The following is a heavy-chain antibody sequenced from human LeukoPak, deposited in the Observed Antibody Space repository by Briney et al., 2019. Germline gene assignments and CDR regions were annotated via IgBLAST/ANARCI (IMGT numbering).Heavy chain of an antibody. V-gene: IGHV3-23*01. J-gene: IGHJ4*02. D-gene: IGHD6-13*01. CDR1: GFTFSNAW. Sequence: GGSLRLSCAASGFTFSNAWMSWVRQAPGKGLEWVSTISGSGVSTYYADSVKGRFTISRDNSKNTLYLQMNSLRAEDTAVYYCAKDYSSSWYVSQIDYWGQGTLVTVSS. CDR2: ISGSGVST. CDR3: AKDYSSSWYVSQIDY.